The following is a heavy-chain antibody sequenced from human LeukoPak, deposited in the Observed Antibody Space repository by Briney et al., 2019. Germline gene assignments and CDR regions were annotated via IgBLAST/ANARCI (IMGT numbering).Heavy chain of an antibody. J-gene: IGHJ6*03. CDR1: GFTFRTYW. V-gene: IGHV3-74*01. CDR2: ISSDGSST. Sequence: GGSLRLSCAASGFTFRTYWMHWGRQVPGEGLLWVSRISSDGSSTIYADSVKGRFTISRDNANNTLYLQMNSLRGEDTAVYYCAREWALPGAYYMDVWGKGTTVTVSS. CDR3: AREWALPGAYYMDV. D-gene: IGHD1-26*01.